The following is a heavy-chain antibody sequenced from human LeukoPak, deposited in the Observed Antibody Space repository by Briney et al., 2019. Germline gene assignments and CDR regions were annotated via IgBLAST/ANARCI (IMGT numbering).Heavy chain of an antibody. D-gene: IGHD6-19*01. CDR3: ARDPGASGWYGYYYYMDV. V-gene: IGHV1-2*02. Sequence: ASVKVSCKASGYTFTGYYMHWVRQAPGQGLEWMGWINPNSGGTNYAQKFQGRVTMTRDTSISTAYMELSRLRSDDTAVYYCARDPGASGWYGYYYYMDVWGKGTTVTVSS. CDR1: GYTFTGYY. CDR2: INPNSGGT. J-gene: IGHJ6*03.